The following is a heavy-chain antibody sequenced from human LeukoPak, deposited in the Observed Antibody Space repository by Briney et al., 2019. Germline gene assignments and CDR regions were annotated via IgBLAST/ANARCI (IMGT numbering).Heavy chain of an antibody. J-gene: IGHJ4*02. V-gene: IGHV3-43*01. D-gene: IGHD5-18*01. CDR1: VFSFDDYT. Sequence: GGSLRLSCAASVFSFDDYTMNWVRQVPGKGLEWISLISWDGGSRHYADSVKGRFTISKDNSKNSLYLQMNSLRTEDTALYYCAATQISGDNNDSFDYWGQGTLVTVSS. CDR3: AATQISGDNNDSFDY. CDR2: ISWDGGSR.